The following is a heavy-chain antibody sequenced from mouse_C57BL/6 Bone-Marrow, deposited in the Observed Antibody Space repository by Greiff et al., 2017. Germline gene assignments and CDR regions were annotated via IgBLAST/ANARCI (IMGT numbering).Heavy chain of an antibody. D-gene: IGHD1-1*01. CDR3: AREVLLLRYWYFDV. CDR1: GFTFSSYA. Sequence: EVHLVESGGGLVKPGGSLKLSCAASGFTFSSYAMSWVRQTPEKRLEWVATISDGGSYTYYPDNVKGRFTISRDNAKNNLYLQMSHLKSEDTAMYYCAREVLLLRYWYFDVWGTGTTVTVSS. CDR2: ISDGGSYT. V-gene: IGHV5-4*01. J-gene: IGHJ1*03.